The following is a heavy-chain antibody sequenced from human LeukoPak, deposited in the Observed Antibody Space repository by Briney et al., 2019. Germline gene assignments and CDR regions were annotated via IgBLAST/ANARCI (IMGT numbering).Heavy chain of an antibody. CDR2: IIPIFGTA. CDR3: ASGYSSRLDFDY. Sequence: SVKVSCKASGGTFSSYAISWVQQAPGQGLEWMGGIIPIFGTANYAQKFQGRVTITADESTSTAYMELSSLRSEDTAVYYCASGYSSRLDFDYWGQGTLVTVSS. D-gene: IGHD6-19*01. V-gene: IGHV1-69*01. J-gene: IGHJ4*02. CDR1: GGTFSSYA.